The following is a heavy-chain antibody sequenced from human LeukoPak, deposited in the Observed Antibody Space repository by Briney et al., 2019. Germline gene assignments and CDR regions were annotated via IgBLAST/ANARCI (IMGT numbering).Heavy chain of an antibody. CDR1: GFSFRTYG. J-gene: IGHJ4*02. D-gene: IGHD6-19*01. CDR3: TRDSGRFRLDN. CDR2: INEDGSEK. Sequence: GGSLRLSCASSGFSFRTYGMHWVRQAPGKGLEWVASINEDGSEKYYVDSVKGRFTVSRDNAKNSLYLQMNSLRVEDTAVYYCTRDSGRFRLDNWGQGTLVTVSS. V-gene: IGHV3-7*01.